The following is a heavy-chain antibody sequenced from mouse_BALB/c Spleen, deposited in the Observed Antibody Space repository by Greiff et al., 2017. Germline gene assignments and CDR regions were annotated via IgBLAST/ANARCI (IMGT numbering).Heavy chain of an antibody. D-gene: IGHD2-4*01. CDR1: GYTFTSYW. V-gene: IGHV1S81*02. CDR2: INPSNGRT. Sequence: VQLQQPGAELVKPGASVKLSCKASGYTFTSYWMHWVKQRPGQGLEWIGEINPSNGRTNYNEKFKSKATLTVDKSSSTAYMQLSSLTSEDSAVYYCARQGDYDGAMDYWGQGTSVTVSS. J-gene: IGHJ4*01. CDR3: ARQGDYDGAMDY.